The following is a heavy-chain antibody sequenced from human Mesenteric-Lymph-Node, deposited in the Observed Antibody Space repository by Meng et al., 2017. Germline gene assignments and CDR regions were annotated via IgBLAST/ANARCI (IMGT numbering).Heavy chain of an antibody. J-gene: IGHJ4*02. CDR2: VYQRGDT. Sequence: VQLRGSGQGLVKPSGTLPPTCTISGDSISSDIWWSWVRQPPGKGLEWIGEVYQRGDTNYNPSLKSRVVISVDRSKNQFSLNLSSVTAADTAVYYCGRDQGRQLINHWGQGTLVTVSS. D-gene: IGHD1-1*01. V-gene: IGHV4-4*02. CDR1: GDSISSDIW. CDR3: GRDQGRQLINH.